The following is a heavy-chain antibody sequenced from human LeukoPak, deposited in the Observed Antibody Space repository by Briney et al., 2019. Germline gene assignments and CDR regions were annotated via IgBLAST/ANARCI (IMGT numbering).Heavy chain of an antibody. Sequence: SETLSLTCAVSGGSLSPHYWAWIRQPLGKGLEWIGEINNRGTTNYCPSLKGRVTISVDTSKNQFSLKLTSVTAADTAMYYCARVPLRWLTPFDYWGQGTLATVSS. CDR3: ARVPLRWLTPFDY. D-gene: IGHD4-17*01. CDR2: INNRGTT. CDR1: GGSLSPHY. J-gene: IGHJ4*02. V-gene: IGHV4-34*01.